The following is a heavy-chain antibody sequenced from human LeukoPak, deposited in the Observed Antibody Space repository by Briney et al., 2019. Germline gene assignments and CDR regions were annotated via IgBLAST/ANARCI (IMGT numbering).Heavy chain of an antibody. CDR1: SSSISSGYY. CDR3: ARGSVAGGYSYGLGYYFDF. D-gene: IGHD5-18*01. Sequence: AAQRLSPACTVSSSSISSGYYWACIRQPPGKRLARIGSIYHSGSTYYNPSLNSRVTISVDTSKNQFYLKLRSVTAADTAVYYCARGSVAGGYSYGLGYYFDFWGQGTLVSVFS. J-gene: IGHJ4*02. CDR2: IYHSGST. V-gene: IGHV4-38-2*02.